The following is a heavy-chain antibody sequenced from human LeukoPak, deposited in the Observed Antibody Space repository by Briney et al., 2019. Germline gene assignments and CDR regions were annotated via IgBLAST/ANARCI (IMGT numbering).Heavy chain of an antibody. V-gene: IGHV3-23*01. J-gene: IGHJ4*02. Sequence: GESLKISCAASGFTFSSYAMSWVRQAPGKGLEWVSAISGSGGSTYYADSVKGRFTISRDNSKNTLYLQMNSLRAEDTAVYYCTRQIFGVDYYYFDYWGQGTLVTVSS. D-gene: IGHD3-3*01. CDR1: GFTFSSYA. CDR3: TRQIFGVDYYYFDY. CDR2: ISGSGGST.